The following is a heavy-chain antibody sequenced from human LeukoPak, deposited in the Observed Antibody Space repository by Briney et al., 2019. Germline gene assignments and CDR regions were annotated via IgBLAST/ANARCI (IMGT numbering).Heavy chain of an antibody. CDR3: ARVSFGFLTGYYFDY. Sequence: PSQTLSLTCTVSGGSISSGDYYWSWIRQPPGKGLEWIGYIYYSGSTYYNPSLKSRVTISVDTSKNQFSLELSSVTAADTAVYYCARVSFGFLTGYYFDYWGQGTLVTVSS. V-gene: IGHV4-30-4*08. CDR1: GGSISSGDYY. D-gene: IGHD3-9*01. J-gene: IGHJ4*02. CDR2: IYYSGST.